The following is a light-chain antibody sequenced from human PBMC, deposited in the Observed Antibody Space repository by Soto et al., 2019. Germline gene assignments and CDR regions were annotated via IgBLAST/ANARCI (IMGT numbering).Light chain of an antibody. CDR3: QSYDSSLSGFVV. CDR2: GNS. V-gene: IGLV1-40*01. CDR1: SSNIGAGYD. Sequence: QSVLTQPPSVSGAPGQRVTISCTGSSSNIGAGYDVHWYQQLPGTAPKLLIYGNSNRPSGVPDRFSGSKSGISASLAITGLQAEDEADYHCQSYDSSLSGFVVFGGGTKLTVL. J-gene: IGLJ2*01.